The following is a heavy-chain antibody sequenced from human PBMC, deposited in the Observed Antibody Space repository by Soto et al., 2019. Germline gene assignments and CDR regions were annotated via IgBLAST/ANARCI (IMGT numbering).Heavy chain of an antibody. Sequence: SETLSLTCTVSGGSINSHYWSWIRQPPGKGLEWIGYIYYSGTTNYNPSLKSRVAMSVDTSKNQFSLKLNSVTAADTAVYYCAKHGSSPQLLAGGWFDPWGQGILVTVSS. D-gene: IGHD2-2*01. CDR3: AKHGSSPQLLAGGWFDP. CDR1: GGSINSHY. V-gene: IGHV4-59*08. J-gene: IGHJ5*02. CDR2: IYYSGTT.